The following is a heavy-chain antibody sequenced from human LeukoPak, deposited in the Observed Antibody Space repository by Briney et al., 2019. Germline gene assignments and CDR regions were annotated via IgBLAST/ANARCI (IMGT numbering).Heavy chain of an antibody. CDR2: IYDSGTT. J-gene: IGHJ4*02. Sequence: PSGTLSLTCTVSGGPLSSYFWHWIRQPPGKGLEWMGYIYDSGTTAYNPSLKGRVTMSVDTSKNQFSLNLTSMTAADTAVYYCARDPDGYKFFDYWGRGSPVIVSS. CDR3: ARDPDGYKFFDY. D-gene: IGHD5-24*01. CDR1: GGPLSSYF. V-gene: IGHV4-59*01.